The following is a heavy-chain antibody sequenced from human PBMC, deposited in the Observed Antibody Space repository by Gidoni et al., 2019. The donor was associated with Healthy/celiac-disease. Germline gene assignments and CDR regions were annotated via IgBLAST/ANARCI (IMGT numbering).Heavy chain of an antibody. D-gene: IGHD2-21*02. Sequence: VQMQESCPGLVQPSETRSRTCTVQGGSNSSYYWSWDRQPAGKGLEWIWRSNTSGSTNYNPSLKSRVSRSVDTSKNQFALKLSSVTAADTAVYYCARVRDDGGNSRAFDSWGQGTMVSVSS. CDR1: GGSNSSYY. J-gene: IGHJ3*02. V-gene: IGHV4-4*07. CDR2: SNTSGST. CDR3: ARVRDDGGNSRAFDS.